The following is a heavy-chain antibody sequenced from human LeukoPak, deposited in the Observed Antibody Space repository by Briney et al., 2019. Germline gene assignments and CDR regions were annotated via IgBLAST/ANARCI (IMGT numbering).Heavy chain of an antibody. Sequence: PGGSLRLSCAASGFTFSSYAMHWVRQAPGKGLEWVAVISYDGSNKYYADSVKGRFTISRDNSKNTLYLQMNSLRAEDTAVYYCARESWELPFDYWGQGTLVTVSS. CDR3: ARESWELPFDY. J-gene: IGHJ4*02. CDR2: ISYDGSNK. V-gene: IGHV3-30-3*01. D-gene: IGHD1-26*01. CDR1: GFTFSSYA.